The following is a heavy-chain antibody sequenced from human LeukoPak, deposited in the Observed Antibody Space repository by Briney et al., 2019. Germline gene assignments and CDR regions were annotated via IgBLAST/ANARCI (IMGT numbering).Heavy chain of an antibody. CDR2: ISGSGGST. V-gene: IGHV3-23*01. D-gene: IGHD3-10*01. Sequence: PGRPLRLSCAASGFTFSSYAMSWVRQAPGKGLKWVSAISGSGGSTYYADSVKGRFTISRDNSKNTLYLQMNSLRAEDTAVYYCAKDHDTMVRGVIRRGFDYWGQGTLVTVSS. CDR3: AKDHDTMVRGVIRRGFDY. J-gene: IGHJ4*02. CDR1: GFTFSSYA.